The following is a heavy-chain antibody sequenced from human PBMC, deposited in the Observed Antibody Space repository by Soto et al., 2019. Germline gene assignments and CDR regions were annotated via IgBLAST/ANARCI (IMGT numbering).Heavy chain of an antibody. Sequence: GGSLRLSCAASGFTFSGSAMHWVRQASGKGLEWVGRIRSKANSYATAYAAWVKGRFTISREDSKNRAYLQMNSLKTGDTAVYYCTRPLGYYDSSGFDRKQLEGYYYYGMDVWGQGTTVTVSS. CDR1: GFTFSGSA. J-gene: IGHJ6*02. D-gene: IGHD3-22*01. V-gene: IGHV3-73*01. CDR3: TRPLGYYDSSGFDRKQLEGYYYYGMDV. CDR2: IRSKANSYAT.